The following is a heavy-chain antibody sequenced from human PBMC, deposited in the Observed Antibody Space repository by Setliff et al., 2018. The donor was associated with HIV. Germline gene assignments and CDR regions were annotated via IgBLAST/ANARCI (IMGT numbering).Heavy chain of an antibody. Sequence: SETLSLTCTVSGGSISSGGSYWSWIRQHPGKGLEWIGYINYSGSTHYNPSLKSRVTFSVDTSKNQFSLKLSSVTAVDTAVYYCAREERREAFDIWGQGTMVTVSS. V-gene: IGHV4-31*03. CDR1: GGSISSGGSY. CDR3: AREERREAFDI. J-gene: IGHJ3*02. CDR2: INYSGST. D-gene: IGHD1-1*01.